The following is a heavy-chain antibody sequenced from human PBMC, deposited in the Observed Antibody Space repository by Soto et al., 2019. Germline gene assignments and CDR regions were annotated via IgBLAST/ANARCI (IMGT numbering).Heavy chain of an antibody. J-gene: IGHJ4*02. V-gene: IGHV4-30-2*01. Sequence: PSETLSLTCAVSGGSISSGGYSWSWIRQPPGKGLEWIGYMYHSGSTYYNPSLKSRVTISIDRSKNQFSLKLSSVTAADTAVYYGAKNGPSPPPFSFNSWGTEPQVTV. D-gene: IGHD2-8*01. CDR1: GGSISSGGYS. CDR3: AKNGPSPPPFSFNS. CDR2: MYHSGST.